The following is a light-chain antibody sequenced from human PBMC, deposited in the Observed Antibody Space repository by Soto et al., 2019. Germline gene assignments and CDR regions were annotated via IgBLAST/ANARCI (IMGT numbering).Light chain of an antibody. CDR1: HSVTNSN. CDR3: QQYGNWPT. J-gene: IGKJ5*01. Sequence: IVLTQSPGTLSLSPGERATLSCRASHSVTNSNLAWYRHKPGQAPRLLIYDASNRATGIPARFSGSGYGTDFILTISSLEPEDFAVYYCQQYGNWPTFGQGTRLDIK. V-gene: IGKV3-11*01. CDR2: DAS.